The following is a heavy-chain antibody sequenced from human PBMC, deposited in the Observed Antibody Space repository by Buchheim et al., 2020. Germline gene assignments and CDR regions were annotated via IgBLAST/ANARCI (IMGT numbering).Heavy chain of an antibody. CDR2: IYHSGTT. J-gene: IGHJ4*02. CDR1: GDSIGSSNW. CDR3: ATRAVIGGPS. D-gene: IGHD3-16*01. Sequence: QVQLQESGPGLVKPSGTLSLTCAVSGDSIGSSNWWTWVRQPPGKGLEWVGEIYHSGTTNYNPSLKSRVTIFIDKSSSRFSLRLNSVTAADTAVYYCATRAVIGGPSWGQRTL. V-gene: IGHV4-4*02.